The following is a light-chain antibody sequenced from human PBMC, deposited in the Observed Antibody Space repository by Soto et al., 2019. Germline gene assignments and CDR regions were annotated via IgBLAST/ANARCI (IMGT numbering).Light chain of an antibody. CDR3: QQRASWPYT. J-gene: IGKJ2*01. Sequence: EIVLTQSPDTLSLSPGEGATLSCRASHDVSVSLVWYRQRPGQSPRLLIHDASNRATGISARFSGSGSGTDFTLTFGSLEPEESALYYCQQRASWPYTSGQGTKVEIK. V-gene: IGKV3-11*01. CDR2: DAS. CDR1: HDVSVS.